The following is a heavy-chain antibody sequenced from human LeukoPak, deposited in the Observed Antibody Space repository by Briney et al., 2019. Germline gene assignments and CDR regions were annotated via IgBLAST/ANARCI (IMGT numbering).Heavy chain of an antibody. Sequence: GGALRLSCAASGFMFRNYEMNWVRQAPGKGLEWVSYISISGSIIYYADSVKGRFTISRDNSKNTLYLQMNSLRAEDTAVYYCATDPGTMIVVPWGQGTLVTVSS. D-gene: IGHD3-22*01. CDR1: GFMFRNYE. J-gene: IGHJ4*02. V-gene: IGHV3-48*03. CDR3: ATDPGTMIVVP. CDR2: ISISGSII.